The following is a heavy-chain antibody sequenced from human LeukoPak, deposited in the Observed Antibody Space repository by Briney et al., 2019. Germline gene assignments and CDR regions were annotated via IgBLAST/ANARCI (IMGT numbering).Heavy chain of an antibody. CDR3: ARDNGDP. CDR2: IKQDGSEK. CDR1: GFTSSSYW. J-gene: IGHJ5*02. D-gene: IGHD4-17*01. V-gene: IGHV3-7*01. Sequence: GGSLRLSCAASGFTSSSYWMSWVRQAPGKGLEWVASIKQDGSEKYYVDSVKGRFTISRDNAKNSLYLQMNSLRAEDTAVYYCARDNGDPWGQGTLVTVSS.